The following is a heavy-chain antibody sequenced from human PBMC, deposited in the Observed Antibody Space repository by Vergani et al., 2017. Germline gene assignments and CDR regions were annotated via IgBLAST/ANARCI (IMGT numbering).Heavy chain of an antibody. CDR1: GFTFSSYG. CDR2: ISYDGSNK. V-gene: IGHV3-30*18. D-gene: IGHD2-2*01. J-gene: IGHJ6*03. Sequence: QVQLVESGGGVVQPGRSLRLSCAASGFTFSSYGMHWVRQAPGKGLAWVAVISYDGSNKYYADSVKGRFTISRDNSKNTLYLQMNSLRAEDTAVYYCAKLQGHCSSTSCEGYYYYMDVWGKGTTVTVSS. CDR3: AKLQGHCSSTSCEGYYYYMDV.